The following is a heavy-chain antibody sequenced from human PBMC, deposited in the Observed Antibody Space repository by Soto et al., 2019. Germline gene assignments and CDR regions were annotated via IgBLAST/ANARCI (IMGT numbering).Heavy chain of an antibody. Sequence: GVSLRLSCVASGFTFNDYYMSWIRQAPGKGLEWLSYISVTSAYTNYAESVKGRFTISRDNAQNSLYLQMNSLRAEDTALYYCAITPRSSYGPFDYWGRGTLVTVSS. CDR1: GFTFNDYY. J-gene: IGHJ4*02. D-gene: IGHD5-18*01. V-gene: IGHV3-11*06. CDR2: ISVTSAYT. CDR3: AITPRSSYGPFDY.